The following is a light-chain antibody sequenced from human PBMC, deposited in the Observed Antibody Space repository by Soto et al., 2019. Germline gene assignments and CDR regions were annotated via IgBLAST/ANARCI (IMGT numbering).Light chain of an antibody. CDR2: AAS. CDR1: QGISID. CDR3: QQLNSYPRT. J-gene: IGKJ1*01. Sequence: GDRVTITCRASQGISIDLAWYQQKPGKAPTLLIYAASTLQSKVPSRFSGSGSGTDFTLTISSLQPEDFATYYCQQLNSYPRTFGQGTKVDI. V-gene: IGKV1-9*01.